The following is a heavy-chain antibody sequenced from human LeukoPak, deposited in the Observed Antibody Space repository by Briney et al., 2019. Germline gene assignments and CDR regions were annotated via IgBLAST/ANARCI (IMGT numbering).Heavy chain of an antibody. J-gene: IGHJ5*02. CDR2: IYYSGST. Sequence: SETLSLTCTVSGGSISSYYWSWIRQPPGKGLEWIGYIYYSGSTNYNPSLKSRVTISVDTSKNQFSLKLSSVTAADTAVYYYARVVAVAGTQWFDPWGQGTLVTVSS. CDR3: ARVVAVAGTQWFDP. CDR1: GGSISSYY. D-gene: IGHD6-19*01. V-gene: IGHV4-59*01.